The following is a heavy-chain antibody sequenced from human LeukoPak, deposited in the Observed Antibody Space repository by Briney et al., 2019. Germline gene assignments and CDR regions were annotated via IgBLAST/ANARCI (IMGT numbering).Heavy chain of an antibody. J-gene: IGHJ3*02. CDR1: GGSINSY. V-gene: IGHV4-4*07. CDR2: ISGSGTI. CDR3: ARDGPYDSGAFEI. D-gene: IGHD3-22*01. Sequence: SETLSLTCIVSGGSINSYWSWIRQPAGKGLEWIGRISGSGTITYNPALQSRLTISIDTSKNQFSLKLMSVTAADTARYYCARDGPYDSGAFEIWGQGTMVAVSS.